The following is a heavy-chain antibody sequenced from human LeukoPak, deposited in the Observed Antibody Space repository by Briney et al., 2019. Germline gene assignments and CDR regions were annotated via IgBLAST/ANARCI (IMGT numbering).Heavy chain of an antibody. J-gene: IGHJ4*01. CDR1: GDSINRSDFY. CDR3: ARSGTAFYFDC. Sequence: KASETLSLTCIVSGDSINRSDFYWGWIRQPPGKGLEWIASIYYSGTTYYNPSLESRVTTSVDTSKNQFSLKLDSVTAADTAVYYCARSGTAFYFDCWGQGTLVTVSS. V-gene: IGHV4-39*07. D-gene: IGHD1-26*01. CDR2: IYYSGTT.